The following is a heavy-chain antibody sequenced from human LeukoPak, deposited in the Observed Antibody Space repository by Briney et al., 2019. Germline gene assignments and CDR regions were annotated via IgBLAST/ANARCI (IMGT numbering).Heavy chain of an antibody. D-gene: IGHD5-24*01. V-gene: IGHV1-69*02. CDR2: IIPILGIA. Sequence: SVKVSCKASGGTFSSYTISWVRQAPGQGLEWMGRIIPILGIANYAQKFQGRVTITADKPTSTAYMELSSLRSEDTAVYYCALEGMATLDAFDIWGQGTMVTVSS. CDR1: GGTFSSYT. J-gene: IGHJ3*02. CDR3: ALEGMATLDAFDI.